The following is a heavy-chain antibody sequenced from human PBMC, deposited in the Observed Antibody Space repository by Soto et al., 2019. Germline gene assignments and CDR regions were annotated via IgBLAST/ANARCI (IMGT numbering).Heavy chain of an antibody. V-gene: IGHV3-21*01. CDR1: GFTFSSYS. D-gene: IGHD3-3*01. CDR3: ARDFSHFGVEKKDGY. Sequence: EVQLVESGGGLVKPGGSLRLSCAASGFTFSSYSMNWVRQAPGKGLEWVSSISSSSSYIYYADSVKGRFTISRDNAKNSLYLQMNSLRAEDTAVYYCARDFSHFGVEKKDGYWGQGTLVTVSS. J-gene: IGHJ4*02. CDR2: ISSSSSYI.